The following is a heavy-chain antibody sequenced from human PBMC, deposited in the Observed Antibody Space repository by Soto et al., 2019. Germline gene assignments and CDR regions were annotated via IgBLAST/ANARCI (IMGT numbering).Heavy chain of an antibody. Sequence: EVQLVESGGGLVQPGGSLRLSCSASGFTFSSYAMHWVRQAPGKGLEYVSAISSNGGSTYYADSVKGRFTISRDNSKNTLYLQMSSLRAEDTAVYYCVQDLYISSWKGLYYYYGMDVWGQGTTGTVS. V-gene: IGHV3-64D*06. J-gene: IGHJ6*02. CDR1: GFTFSSYA. CDR3: VQDLYISSWKGLYYYYGMDV. D-gene: IGHD6-13*01. CDR2: ISSNGGST.